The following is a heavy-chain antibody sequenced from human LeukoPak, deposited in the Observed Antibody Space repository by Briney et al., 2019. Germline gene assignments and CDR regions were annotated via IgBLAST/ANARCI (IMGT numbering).Heavy chain of an antibody. D-gene: IGHD1-26*01. Sequence: PSQTLSLTCAVSGGSISSGGYSWSWIRQPPGKGLEWIGYIYHSGSTYYNPSLKSRVTISVDRSKNQFSLKLSSVTAADTAVYYCAMVVGARRTGVSYWGQGTLVTVSS. V-gene: IGHV4-30-2*01. CDR2: IYHSGST. J-gene: IGHJ4*02. CDR1: GGSISSGGYS. CDR3: AMVVGARRTGVSY.